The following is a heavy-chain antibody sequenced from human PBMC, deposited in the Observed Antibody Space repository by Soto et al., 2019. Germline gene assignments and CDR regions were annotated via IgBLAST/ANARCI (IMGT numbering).Heavy chain of an antibody. J-gene: IGHJ4*02. CDR2: FDPEDGET. Sequence: GASVKVSCKVSGYALTELSMHWVRQAPGKGLEWMGGFDPEDGETIYAQKFQGRVTMTEDTSTDTAYMELSSLRSEDTAVYYCATLLRFLEWPTNHQYDYWGQGTLVTVSS. CDR3: ATLLRFLEWPTNHQYDY. CDR1: GYALTELS. D-gene: IGHD3-3*01. V-gene: IGHV1-24*01.